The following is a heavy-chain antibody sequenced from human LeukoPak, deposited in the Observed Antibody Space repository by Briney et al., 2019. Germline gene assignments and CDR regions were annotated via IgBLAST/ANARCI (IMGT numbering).Heavy chain of an antibody. J-gene: IGHJ4*02. V-gene: IGHV3-7*03. CDR3: ARERAGSFDY. CDR2: INKDGSEK. CDR1: GFTFSSYA. Sequence: PGGSLRLSCAASGFTFSSYAMSWVRQAPGKGLEWVANINKDGSEKYYLESVKGRFTISRDNAKNSLYLQMNSLRAEDTAVYYCARERAGSFDYWGQETRVTVSS. D-gene: IGHD6-19*01.